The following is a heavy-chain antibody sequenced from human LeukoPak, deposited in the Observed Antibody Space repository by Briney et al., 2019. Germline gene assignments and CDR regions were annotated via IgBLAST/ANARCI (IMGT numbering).Heavy chain of an antibody. CDR3: ARDGVPAANYYYYYYMDV. D-gene: IGHD2-2*01. CDR2: INTDGSST. V-gene: IGHV3-74*01. Sequence: GGSLRLSCAASGFTFSSYWMSWVRQAPGKGLVWVSRINTDGSSTSYADSVKGRFTISRDNAKNTLYLQMNSLRAEDTAVYYCARDGVPAANYYYYYYMDVWGKGTTVTVSS. CDR1: GFTFSSYW. J-gene: IGHJ6*03.